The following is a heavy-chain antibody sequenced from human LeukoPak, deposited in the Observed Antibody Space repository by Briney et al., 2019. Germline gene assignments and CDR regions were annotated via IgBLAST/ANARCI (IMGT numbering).Heavy chain of an antibody. J-gene: IGHJ4*02. Sequence: SVKVSCKASGGTFSSYAISWLRQAPGQGLEWMGGIIPIFGTANYAQKFQGRVTITADKSTSTAYMELSSLRSEDTAVYYCAVRGYSYGYPMSGLDYWGQGTLVTVSS. CDR3: AVRGYSYGYPMSGLDY. CDR2: IIPIFGTA. CDR1: GGTFSSYA. D-gene: IGHD5-18*01. V-gene: IGHV1-69*06.